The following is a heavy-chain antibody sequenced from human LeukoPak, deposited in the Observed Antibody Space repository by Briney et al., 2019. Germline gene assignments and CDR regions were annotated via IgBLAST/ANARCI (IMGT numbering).Heavy chain of an antibody. CDR3: ARQYSWELPDY. D-gene: IGHD1-26*01. V-gene: IGHV4-30-2*01. CDR1: GDSISSGDYY. J-gene: IGHJ4*02. CDR2: INHSGST. Sequence: SQTLSLTCTVSGDSISSGDYYWSWIRQPPGKGLEWIGEINHSGSTNYNPSLKSRVTISVDTSKNQFSLKLSSVTAADTAVYYCARQYSWELPDYWGQGTLVTVSS.